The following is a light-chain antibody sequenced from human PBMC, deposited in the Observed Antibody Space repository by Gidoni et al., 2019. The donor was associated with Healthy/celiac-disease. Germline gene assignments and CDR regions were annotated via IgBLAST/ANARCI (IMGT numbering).Light chain of an antibody. CDR3: QQRSNWPPWT. J-gene: IGKJ1*01. Sequence: EIVLTQSPATRSLSPGERATLSCRSSQSVSSYLAWYQQKPGQAPRLLIYYASNRATGIPARFSGSGSGTDFTLNISSLEPEDFAVYYCQQRSNWPPWTFGQGTKVEIK. CDR1: QSVSSY. V-gene: IGKV3-11*01. CDR2: YAS.